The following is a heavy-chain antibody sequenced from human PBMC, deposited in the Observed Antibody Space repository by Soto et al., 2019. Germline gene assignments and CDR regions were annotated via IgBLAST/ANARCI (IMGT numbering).Heavy chain of an antibody. CDR2: ISGRSGYT. V-gene: IGHV3-11*06. J-gene: IGHJ5*02. D-gene: IGHD3-10*01. CDR3: ARRGVTAVNTGIYNWFDP. Sequence: GGSLRLSCAASGFTFSDYYMTWIRQAPGKGLEWVSYISGRSGYTKYADSVKGRFTISRDNANNSLYLQMNSMRAEDTAVYYCARRGVTAVNTGIYNWFDPWCQGTLVTVSS. CDR1: GFTFSDYY.